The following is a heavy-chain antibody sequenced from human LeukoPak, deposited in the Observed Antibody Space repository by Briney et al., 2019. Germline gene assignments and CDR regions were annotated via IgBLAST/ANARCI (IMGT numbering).Heavy chain of an antibody. V-gene: IGHV3-23*01. J-gene: IGHJ4*02. D-gene: IGHD2-2*01. CDR2: ISGSGEST. CDR1: GFIFSSYA. CDR3: ARDDPRAYCSSTSCSGLFDY. Sequence: GGSLRLSCAASGFIFSSYAMSWVRQAPGKGLEWVSGISGSGESTYYANSVKGRFTISRDNAKNSLYLQMNSLRAEDTAVYYCARDDPRAYCSSTSCSGLFDYWGQGTLVTVSS.